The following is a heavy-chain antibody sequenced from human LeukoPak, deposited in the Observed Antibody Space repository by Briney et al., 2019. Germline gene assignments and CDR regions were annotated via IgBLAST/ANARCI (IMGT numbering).Heavy chain of an antibody. CDR2: INWDGGGT. Sequence: GGSLRLSCAASGFTFDDYVMYWVRQAPGKGLEWVSLINWDGGGTYYAASVKGRFTISRDNSKNSLYLQMNSLRVEDTALYYCAKERAGYGAGIDDWGQGTLVTV. CDR1: GFTFDDYV. CDR3: AKERAGYGAGIDD. V-gene: IGHV3-43D*03. D-gene: IGHD1-1*01. J-gene: IGHJ4*02.